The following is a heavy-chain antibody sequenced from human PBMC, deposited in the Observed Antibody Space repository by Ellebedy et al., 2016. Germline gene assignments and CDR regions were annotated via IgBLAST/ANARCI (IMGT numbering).Heavy chain of an antibody. CDR2: VSNTGST. V-gene: IGHV4-59*01. J-gene: IGHJ5*02. D-gene: IGHD3-9*01. Sequence: SKTLSLTCTVSGGSITNYYWSWIRQAPGKGLEWLGYVSNTGSTNYNPSLKSRVTISVDTSKNQFSLKLNSISAADTGVYYCARGLTGYLNWFDPWGQGTLVTVSS. CDR3: ARGLTGYLNWFDP. CDR1: GGSITNYY.